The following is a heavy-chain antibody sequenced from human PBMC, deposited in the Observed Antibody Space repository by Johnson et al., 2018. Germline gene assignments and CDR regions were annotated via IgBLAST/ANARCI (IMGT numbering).Heavy chain of an antibody. CDR1: GDSVSSSTSA. J-gene: IGHJ4*02. D-gene: IGHD3-16*01. CDR2: TYYRSRWKN. Sequence: QVQLQQSGPGLVKPSQTLSVTCAISGDSVSSSTSAWNWIRQSPSRGLEWLGRTYYRSRWKNDYAVSVKSRITINPDTSKNQFSLQLNSVTPEDTAVYYCVREGGSAEAAFDYWGQGTLVTVSP. CDR3: VREGGSAEAAFDY. V-gene: IGHV6-1*01.